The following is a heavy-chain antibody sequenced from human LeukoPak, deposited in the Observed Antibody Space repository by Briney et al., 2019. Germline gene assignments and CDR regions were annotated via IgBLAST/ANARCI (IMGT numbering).Heavy chain of an antibody. CDR1: GGSINSYY. J-gene: IGHJ5*02. CDR2: ISTSGRT. CDR3: ARFAYRESYGFDP. Sequence: SETLSLTCTVSGGSINSYYWSWIRQPAGKGLEWIGRISTSGRTNYNPSLNSRVTMSVDTSKNQFALKLKSVTAADTAVYYCARFAYRESYGFDPWGQGTLVTVSS. V-gene: IGHV4-4*07. D-gene: IGHD4-11*01.